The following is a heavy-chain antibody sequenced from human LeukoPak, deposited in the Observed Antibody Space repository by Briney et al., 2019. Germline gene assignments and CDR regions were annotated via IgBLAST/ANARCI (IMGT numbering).Heavy chain of an antibody. CDR3: ARDWPTVITDY. D-gene: IGHD4-11*01. CDR2: IRADNGDT. J-gene: IGHJ4*02. Sequence: GASVKVSCKTSGYTFTSHGISWVRQAPGQGLEWMGWIRADNGDTKYAQKFQDRLTVTTDTSTGAAYMELRSLSADDTAVYYCARDWPTVITDYRGQGTLVTVSS. CDR1: GYTFTSHG. V-gene: IGHV1-18*01.